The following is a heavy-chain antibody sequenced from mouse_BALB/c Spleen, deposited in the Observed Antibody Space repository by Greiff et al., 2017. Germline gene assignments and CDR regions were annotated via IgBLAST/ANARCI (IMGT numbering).Heavy chain of an antibody. CDR3: ASKGDDGDWFDY. CDR2: INPSTGYT. CDR1: GYTFTSYW. J-gene: IGHJ3*01. D-gene: IGHD2-2*01. V-gene: IGHV1-7*01. Sequence: QVQLQQSGAELAKPGASVKMSCKASGYTFTSYWMHWVKQRPGQGLEWIGYINPSTGYTEYNQKFKDKATLTADKSSSTAYMQLSSLTSEDSAVYYCASKGDDGDWFDYWGQGTLVTVSA.